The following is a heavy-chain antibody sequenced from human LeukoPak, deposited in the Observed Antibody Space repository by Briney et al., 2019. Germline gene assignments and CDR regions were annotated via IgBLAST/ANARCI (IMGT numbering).Heavy chain of an antibody. CDR3: ARGLHMITDLYYFDY. D-gene: IGHD3-16*01. V-gene: IGHV4-59*12. Sequence: SETLSLTCTVSGGSISSYYWSWIRQPPGKGLEWIGYIYYSGSTNYNPSLKSRVTMSVDTSKNQFSLKLSSVTAADTAVYYCARGLHMITDLYYFDYWGQGTLVTVSS. CDR1: GGSISSYY. J-gene: IGHJ4*02. CDR2: IYYSGST.